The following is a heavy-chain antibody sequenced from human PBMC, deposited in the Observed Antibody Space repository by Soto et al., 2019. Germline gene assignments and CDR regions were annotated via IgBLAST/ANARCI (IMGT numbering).Heavy chain of an antibody. CDR1: GYSFTSYW. J-gene: IGHJ6*03. CDR2: IYPGDSDT. D-gene: IGHD6-6*01. Sequence: GESLKISCKGSGYSFTSYWIGWVRQMPGKGLEWMGIIYPGDSDTRYSPSFQGQVTISADKSISTAYLQWSSLKASDTAMYYCARQVSSSSLYYYYYMDGWGKGTTVTVSS. V-gene: IGHV5-51*01. CDR3: ARQVSSSSLYYYYYMDG.